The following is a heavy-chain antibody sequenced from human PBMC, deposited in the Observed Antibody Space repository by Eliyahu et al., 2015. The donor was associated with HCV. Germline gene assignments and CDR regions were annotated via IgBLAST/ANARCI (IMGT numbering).Heavy chain of an antibody. Sequence: ESDPRLVKPSGTLSLTCAVSGGSISSSNWWSWVRQPPGKGLEWIGEIYHSGSTNYNPSLKSRVTISVDKSKNQFSLKLSPVTAADTAVYRCLRAEFYYDILTGPRYYYYYGMDVWGQGTTVTVSS. J-gene: IGHJ6*02. CDR2: IYHSGST. V-gene: IGHV4-4*01. CDR3: LRAEFYYDILTGPRYYYYYGMDV. D-gene: IGHD3-9*01. CDR1: GGSISSSNW.